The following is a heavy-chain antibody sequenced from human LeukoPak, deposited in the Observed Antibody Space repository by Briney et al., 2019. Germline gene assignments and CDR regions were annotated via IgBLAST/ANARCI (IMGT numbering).Heavy chain of an antibody. Sequence: PGGSLRLSCAASGFTFSSYGMHWVRQAPGKGLEWVAVISYDGSNKYYADSVKGRFTISRDNSKNTLYLQMNSLRAEDTAVYYCAKVPRGSSWYPVAHDAFDIWGQGTMVTVSS. CDR2: ISYDGSNK. J-gene: IGHJ3*02. V-gene: IGHV3-30*18. CDR1: GFTFSSYG. CDR3: AKVPRGSSWYPVAHDAFDI. D-gene: IGHD6-13*01.